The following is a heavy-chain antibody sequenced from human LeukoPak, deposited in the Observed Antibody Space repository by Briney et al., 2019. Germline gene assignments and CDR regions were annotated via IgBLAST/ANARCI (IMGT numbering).Heavy chain of an antibody. CDR2: IGTAGDT. V-gene: IGHV3-13*04. D-gene: IGHD2/OR15-2a*01. Sequence: GGSLRLSCAASGFTFSSYDMHWVRQGTGKGLEWVSAIGTAGDTYYPGSVKGRFTTSRENAKNSLYLQMNSLRVGDTAVYYCARGRGWGTFDIWGQGTLVTVSS. CDR1: GFTFSSYD. J-gene: IGHJ4*02. CDR3: ARGRGWGTFDI.